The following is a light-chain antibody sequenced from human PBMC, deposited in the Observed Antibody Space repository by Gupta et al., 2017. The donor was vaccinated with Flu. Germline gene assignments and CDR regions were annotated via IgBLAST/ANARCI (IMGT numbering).Light chain of an antibody. CDR3: QKYNSFWT. J-gene: IGKJ1*01. CDR2: KAS. Sequence: DIQMTQSPSTLAASVGDRVTITCRASQSISSSLAWYPQKPGKAPKLLIYKASSLESGVPSRFSGSGSGTEFTLTISSLQADDFATYYCQKYNSFWTFGQGTKVEIK. CDR1: QSISSS. V-gene: IGKV1-5*03.